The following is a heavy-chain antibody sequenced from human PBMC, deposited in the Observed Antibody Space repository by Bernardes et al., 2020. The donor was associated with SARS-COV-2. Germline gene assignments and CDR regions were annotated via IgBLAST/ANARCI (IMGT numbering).Heavy chain of an antibody. CDR3: ARVDFTNLYYFDS. CDR2: VAYDGDFK. D-gene: IGHD2-8*01. CDR1: GFTLRSYG. Sequence: GGSLRLSCAASGFTLRSYGMHWVRQAPGKGLEWVSAVAYDGDFKPYADSVKGRFTVSRDNGKNSLYLQMNSLRAEDTAVYYCARVDFTNLYYFDSWGQGTLVTVSS. J-gene: IGHJ4*02. V-gene: IGHV3-30*03.